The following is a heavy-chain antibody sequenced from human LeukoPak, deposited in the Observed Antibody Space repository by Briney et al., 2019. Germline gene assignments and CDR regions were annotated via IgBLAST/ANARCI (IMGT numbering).Heavy chain of an antibody. CDR2: ISGSGGST. V-gene: IGHV3-23*01. D-gene: IGHD4-17*01. Sequence: GSLRLSCAASGFTFSSYAMSWVRQAPGKGLEWVSAISGSGGSTYYADSVKGRFTISRDNSKNTLYLQMNSLRAEDTAVYYCAKDLAVYGDYGPFDYWGQGTLVTVSS. CDR1: GFTFSSYA. J-gene: IGHJ4*02. CDR3: AKDLAVYGDYGPFDY.